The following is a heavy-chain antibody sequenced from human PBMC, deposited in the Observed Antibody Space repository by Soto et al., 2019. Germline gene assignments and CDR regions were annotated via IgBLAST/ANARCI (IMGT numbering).Heavy chain of an antibody. Sequence: GGSLRLSCTASGFTFNSYAMNWIRQAPGKGLAWVSAIGTDGNTYYANSVKGRFTISRDNSRTTLYLQMNSLRVEDTALYYCVRKYPGTRPFDYWGQGTLVTVSS. V-gene: IGHV3-23*01. CDR3: VRKYPGTRPFDY. J-gene: IGHJ4*01. D-gene: IGHD2-2*01. CDR1: GFTFNSYA. CDR2: IGTDGNT.